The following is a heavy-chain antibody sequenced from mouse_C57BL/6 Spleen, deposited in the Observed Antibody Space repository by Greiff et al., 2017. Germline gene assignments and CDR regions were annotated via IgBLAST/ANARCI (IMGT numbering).Heavy chain of an antibody. CDR2: IRNNTNCYST. CDR3: ARYPLYDYDERGSFDD. CDR1: GFTFTVYY. J-gene: IGHJ2*01. V-gene: IGHV7-3*01. Sequence: LVESGGGLVHPGGSLCLSCAASGFTFTVYYISWVRQPPVKALGWLGFIRNNTNCYSTESSASVKGLFTISRDKSQSILYLQMNALRAEDSATYYCARYPLYDYDERGSFDDWGQGTTLT. D-gene: IGHD2-4*01.